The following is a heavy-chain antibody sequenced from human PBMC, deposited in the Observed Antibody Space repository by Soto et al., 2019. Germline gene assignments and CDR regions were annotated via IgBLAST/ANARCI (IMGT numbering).Heavy chain of an antibody. CDR1: GFTFNNYC. D-gene: IGHD6-13*01. Sequence: QVQLVESGGGVVQPGRSLRLSCAASGFTFNNYCMNWVRQAPGKGLEWLAVIWNDGSNSSYANSVKGRFTISRDNSKNTLYLQMRSLRAEDTAVYYCARRQIPPPTRGAANARVCRDVWGQGTTVTVSS. CDR2: IWNDGSNS. J-gene: IGHJ6*02. V-gene: IGHV3-33*01. CDR3: ARRQIPPPTRGAANARVCRDV.